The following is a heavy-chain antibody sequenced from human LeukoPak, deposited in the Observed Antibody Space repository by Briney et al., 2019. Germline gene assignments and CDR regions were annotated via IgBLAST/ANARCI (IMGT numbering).Heavy chain of an antibody. CDR3: ARRAQQLLSSAFDI. CDR2: IFPDDSNI. CDR1: GYNFTTYW. J-gene: IGHJ3*02. Sequence: GESLKISCKGSGYNFTTYWIGWVRQMPGKGLEWMGIIFPDDSNIRYSPSFQGQVTISADKSISTAYLQWSSLKASDTAIYYCARRAQQLLSSAFDIWGQGTMVTVSP. V-gene: IGHV5-51*01. D-gene: IGHD6-13*01.